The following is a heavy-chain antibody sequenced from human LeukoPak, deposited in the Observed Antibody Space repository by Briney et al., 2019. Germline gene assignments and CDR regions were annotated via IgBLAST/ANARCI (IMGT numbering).Heavy chain of an antibody. CDR3: ARRSAAIGAFDI. Sequence: GGSLRLSCVAFEFAFSSYWMHWVRQAPGKGLVWVSRIKSDGSSTNYADSVKGRFTISRDNAKNTLYLQLNSLRAEDTAVYFCARRSAAIGAFDIWGQGTMVTVSS. CDR2: IKSDGSST. V-gene: IGHV3-74*01. CDR1: EFAFSSYW. D-gene: IGHD1-26*01. J-gene: IGHJ3*02.